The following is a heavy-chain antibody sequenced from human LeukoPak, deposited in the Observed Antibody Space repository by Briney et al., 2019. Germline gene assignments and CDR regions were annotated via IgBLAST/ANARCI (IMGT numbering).Heavy chain of an antibody. J-gene: IGHJ4*02. Sequence: GASVKVSCKASGYSFTNNAVSWVRQAPGQGLEWMGWINPLNGHTDYAQKFQGRVTMTRDTNTGTLYMELGSLRSDDTAVYYCAREGDFGSYPFDYWGQGTLVIVAS. CDR2: INPLNGHT. D-gene: IGHD3-3*01. CDR1: GYSFTNNA. V-gene: IGHV1-18*04. CDR3: AREGDFGSYPFDY.